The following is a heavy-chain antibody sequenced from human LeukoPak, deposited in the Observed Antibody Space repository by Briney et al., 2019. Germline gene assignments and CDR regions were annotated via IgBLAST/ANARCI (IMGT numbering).Heavy chain of an antibody. CDR2: INPSGGST. D-gene: IGHD2-15*01. CDR3: ARGPTHCSGGSCWAYYMDV. V-gene: IGHV1-46*01. CDR1: GYTFTSYY. J-gene: IGHJ6*03. Sequence: ASVKVSCKASGYTFTSYYMHWVRQAPGQGLEWMGIINPSGGSTSYAQKFQGRVTMTRDMSTSTVYMELSSLRSEDTAVYYCARGPTHCSGGSCWAYYMDVWGKGTTVTVSS.